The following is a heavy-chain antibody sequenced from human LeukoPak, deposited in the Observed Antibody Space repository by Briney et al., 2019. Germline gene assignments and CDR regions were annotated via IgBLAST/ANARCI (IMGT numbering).Heavy chain of an antibody. CDR3: ARGRVNHLDCGGDCYSFDY. CDR2: ISAYNGNT. D-gene: IGHD2-21*02. CDR1: GYTFTSYG. J-gene: IGHJ4*02. Sequence: ASVKVSCKASGYTFTSYGISWVRQAPGQGLEWMGWISAYNGNTNYAQKLQGRVTMTTDTSTSTAYMELRSLRSDDTAVYYCARGRVNHLDCGGDCYSFDYWGQGTLVTVSS. V-gene: IGHV1-18*01.